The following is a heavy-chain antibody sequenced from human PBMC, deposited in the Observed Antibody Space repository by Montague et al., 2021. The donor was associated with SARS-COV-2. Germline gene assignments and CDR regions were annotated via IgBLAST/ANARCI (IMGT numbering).Heavy chain of an antibody. J-gene: IGHJ3*02. D-gene: IGHD2-8*01. V-gene: IGHV4-39*01. CDR2: IYYSGNT. CDR3: ARQFNGEKGFDI. Sequence: SETLSLTCTVSGGSINSYSYYWGWFRQPPGKGLEWIGYIYYSGNTYSTPSLKSRVTISVDTSKNQFSLKLSSVTAADTAVCSCARQFNGEKGFDIWGQGTMVTVSS. CDR1: GGSINSYSYY.